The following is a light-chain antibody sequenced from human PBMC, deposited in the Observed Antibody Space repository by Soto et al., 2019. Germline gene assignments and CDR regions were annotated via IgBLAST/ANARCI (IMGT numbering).Light chain of an antibody. CDR3: QSYDSSLGGSWV. CDR2: ANK. J-gene: IGLJ3*02. CDR1: TANIGAGYD. Sequence: QSVLTQPPSVSGAPGQWVTISCTGSTANIGAGYDVHWYQQLPETAPKLLIFANKHRPSGVPDRFSGSKSGTSASLAITGLQAEDEANYCCQSYDSSLGGSWVFGGGTKVTVL. V-gene: IGLV1-40*01.